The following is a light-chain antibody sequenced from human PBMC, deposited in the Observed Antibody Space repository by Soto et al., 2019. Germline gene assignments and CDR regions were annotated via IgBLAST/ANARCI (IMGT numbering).Light chain of an antibody. CDR2: GAS. CDR3: QQRYKTSLSS. J-gene: IGKJ2*01. CDR1: QRIDNF. V-gene: IGKV1-39*01. Sequence: DIQMTQSPSVLSASVGDRVTITCRASQRIDNFLNWYQQKPGKAPKLLIYGASSLQSGVPSRFSGSGSGTDFTLTITSLQPEDSATYHCQQRYKTSLSSFGQGTKVEIK.